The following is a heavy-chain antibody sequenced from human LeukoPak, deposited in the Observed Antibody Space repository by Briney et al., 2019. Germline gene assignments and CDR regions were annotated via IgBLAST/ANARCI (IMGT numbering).Heavy chain of an antibody. V-gene: IGHV4-38-2*02. CDR2: IFHSGST. J-gene: IGHJ5*02. Sequence: SETLSLTCTVSNYSISSGYYWGRIRQPPGKGLEWIGSIFHSGSTHYNPSLKSRVTISVDTSKNQISLELTSVTAADTAVYYCARGYYFDSGAYYPNWFGPWGQGSLVTVSS. CDR1: NYSISSGYY. CDR3: ARGYYFDSGAYYPNWFGP. D-gene: IGHD3-22*01.